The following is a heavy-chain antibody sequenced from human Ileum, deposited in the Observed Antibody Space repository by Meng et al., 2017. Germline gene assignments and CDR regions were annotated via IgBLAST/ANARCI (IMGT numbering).Heavy chain of an antibody. CDR3: ARVSYNKGSPKFDS. D-gene: IGHD1-14*01. V-gene: IGHV4-4*02. Sequence: ESVPGLVNLSETPAIRCACSGDSIRNGSWWSWGRQPPGKGLEWIGEIYESGTTNYNPSLKSRVTISVDKSKNEFSLKLSSVTAADTALYYCARVSYNKGSPKFDSWGQGTLVTVSS. CDR1: GDSIRNGSW. CDR2: IYESGTT. J-gene: IGHJ4*02.